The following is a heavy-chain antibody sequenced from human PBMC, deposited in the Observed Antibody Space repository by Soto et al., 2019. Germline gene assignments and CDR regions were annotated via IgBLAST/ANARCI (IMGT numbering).Heavy chain of an antibody. V-gene: IGHV1-2*02. CDR3: ARDSGVATITGGWFDP. CDR1: GYTFTGYY. CDR2: INPNSGGT. D-gene: IGHD5-12*01. Sequence: GASVKVSCKASGYTFTGYYMHWVRQAPGQGLEWMGWINPNSGGTNYAQKFQGRVTMTRDTSISTAYMELSRLRPDDTAVYYCARDSGVATITGGWFDPWGQGTLVTVSS. J-gene: IGHJ5*02.